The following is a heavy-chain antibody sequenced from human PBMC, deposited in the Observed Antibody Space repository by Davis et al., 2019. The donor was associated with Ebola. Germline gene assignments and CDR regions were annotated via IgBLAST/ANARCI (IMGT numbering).Heavy chain of an antibody. CDR1: GFTFSDHY. Sequence: GESLKISCTGSGFTFSDHYMSWIRQAPGKGLEWVSKISSKSTRTEYADSVRGRFTISRDNSKNLLLLEMSSLRAEDTAVYYCAREGFYFYGMDVWGQGTTVTVSS. D-gene: IGHD2/OR15-2a*01. V-gene: IGHV3-11*06. CDR3: AREGFYFYGMDV. J-gene: IGHJ6*02. CDR2: ISSKSTRT.